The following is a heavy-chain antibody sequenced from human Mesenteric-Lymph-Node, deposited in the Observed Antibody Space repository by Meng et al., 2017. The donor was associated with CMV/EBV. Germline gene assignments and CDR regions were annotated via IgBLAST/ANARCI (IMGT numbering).Heavy chain of an antibody. CDR2: IRGSGGST. CDR3: AKDQGYLTYNFDY. J-gene: IGHJ4*02. D-gene: IGHD5-12*01. Sequence: EVQLVESGGGLVQPGGSLRVACAASGFTFSSFAMTWVRQTPGKGLEWVSGIRGSGGSTYYADSVKGRFTISRDNSKNTLYLQMTSLRSEDTAVYYCAKDQGYLTYNFDYWGQGTLVTVSS. V-gene: IGHV3-23*04. CDR1: GFTFSSFA.